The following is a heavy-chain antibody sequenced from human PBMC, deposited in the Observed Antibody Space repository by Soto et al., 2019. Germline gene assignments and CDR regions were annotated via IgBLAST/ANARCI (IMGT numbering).Heavy chain of an antibody. CDR3: ATRSPAFDY. V-gene: IGHV1-18*01. J-gene: IGHJ4*02. Sequence: QVQLVQSGPEVKKPGASVKVSCKTSGYTFTSYGISWVRQATGQGLEWMGWISTYKGNTNYAQKFQGRVTMTTDTSTSTAYRELRSLRSDDTAVYYCATRSPAFDYWGQGTLVTVSS. CDR2: ISTYKGNT. CDR1: GYTFTSYG.